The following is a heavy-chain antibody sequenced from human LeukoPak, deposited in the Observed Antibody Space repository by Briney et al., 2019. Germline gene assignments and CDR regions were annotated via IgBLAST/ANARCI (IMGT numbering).Heavy chain of an antibody. CDR3: ARGLSSGRALDY. CDR1: GGSFSGYY. J-gene: IGHJ4*02. D-gene: IGHD6-19*01. CDR2: INHSGST. Sequence: SETLSLTCAVYGGSFSGYYWSWIRQPPGKGLEWIGEINHSGSTNYNPSLKSRVTISVDTSKNQFSLKLSSVTAADTAVYYCARGLSSGRALDYWGQGTLVTVSS. V-gene: IGHV4-34*01.